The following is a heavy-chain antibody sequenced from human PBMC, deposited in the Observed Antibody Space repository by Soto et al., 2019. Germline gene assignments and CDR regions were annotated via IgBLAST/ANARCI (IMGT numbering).Heavy chain of an antibody. CDR3: AKDEVAVAGTRDEIDY. D-gene: IGHD6-19*01. Sequence: PGGSLRLSCAASGFTFSSYAMSWVRQAPGKGLEWVSAISGSGGSTYYADSVKGRFTISRDNSKNTLYLQMNSLRAEDTAVYYCAKDEVAVAGTRDEIDYWGQGTLVTVSS. CDR1: GFTFSSYA. J-gene: IGHJ4*02. CDR2: ISGSGGST. V-gene: IGHV3-23*01.